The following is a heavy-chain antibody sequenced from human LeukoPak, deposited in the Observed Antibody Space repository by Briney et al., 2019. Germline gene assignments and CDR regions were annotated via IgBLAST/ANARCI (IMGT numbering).Heavy chain of an antibody. CDR3: AKDGYYDFWSGWYYYYMDV. V-gene: IGHV3-7*03. CDR2: IKQDGIEK. Sequence: GGSLRLSCAASGFTLSNHWMIWIRQAPGKGLECVANIKQDGIEKYYLDSVKGRFTISRDNAKNSVYLQMNSLRAEDTAVYYCAKDGYYDFWSGWYYYYMDVWGKGTTVTVSS. D-gene: IGHD3-3*01. J-gene: IGHJ6*03. CDR1: GFTLSNHW.